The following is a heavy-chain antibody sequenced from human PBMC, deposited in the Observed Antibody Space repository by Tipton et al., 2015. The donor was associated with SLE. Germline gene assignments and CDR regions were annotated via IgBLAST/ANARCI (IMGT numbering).Heavy chain of an antibody. CDR3: ARSNSNFIFDY. J-gene: IGHJ4*02. CDR2: INRSGST. CDR1: GGSFSDYY. D-gene: IGHD1-1*01. Sequence: TLSLTCAVYGGSFSDYYWSWIRQPPGKGLEWIGEINRSGSTNYNPSLKSRVTISIDTSNNQFSLRLSSVTAADTAVYYCARSNSNFIFDYWGQGTLVTVSS. V-gene: IGHV4-34*01.